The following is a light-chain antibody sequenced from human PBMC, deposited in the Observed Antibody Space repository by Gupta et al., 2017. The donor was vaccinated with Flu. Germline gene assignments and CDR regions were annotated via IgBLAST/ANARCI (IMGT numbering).Light chain of an antibody. CDR3: SSYASSTTPV. J-gene: IGLJ3*02. CDR1: SNDVGGYSY. V-gene: IGLV2-14*01. CDR2: EVT. Sequence: SALTQPASVSGSPGQSITISCTGTSNDVGGYSYVSWYQQPPGKAPKLMIYEVTNRPSGVSHRFSGSKSGNTASLTISGLQAEDEADYYCSSYASSTTPVFGGGTELTVL.